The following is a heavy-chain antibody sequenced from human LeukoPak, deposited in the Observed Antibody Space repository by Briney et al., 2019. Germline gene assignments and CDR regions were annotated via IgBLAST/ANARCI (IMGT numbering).Heavy chain of an antibody. Sequence: APVKVSCKASGYTFTGYYMHWVRQAPGQGLEWRGWINPNSGGTNYAQKFQGRVTMTRDTSTSTVYMELSSLRSEDTAVYYCARDWVADYYFDYWGQGTLVTVSS. V-gene: IGHV1-2*02. J-gene: IGHJ4*02. CDR2: INPNSGGT. CDR3: ARDWVADYYFDY. CDR1: GYTFTGYY. D-gene: IGHD2-15*01.